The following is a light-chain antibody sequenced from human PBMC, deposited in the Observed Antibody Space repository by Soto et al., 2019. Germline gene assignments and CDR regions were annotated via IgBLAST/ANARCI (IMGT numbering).Light chain of an antibody. J-gene: IGLJ2*01. CDR1: SSNIGAGYD. CDR2: GNS. V-gene: IGLV1-40*01. Sequence: QSVLTQPPSVSGAPGQRVTISCTGSSSNIGAGYDVHWYQQLPGTAPKLLIYGNSNRPSGVPDRFSGSKSGTSASLAITGLQAEDEADYYCQSYDSSLSGSVVFGGGTKSPS. CDR3: QSYDSSLSGSVV.